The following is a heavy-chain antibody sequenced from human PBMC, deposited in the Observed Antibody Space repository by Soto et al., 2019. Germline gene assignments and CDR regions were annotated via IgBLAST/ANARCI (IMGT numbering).Heavy chain of an antibody. CDR1: GFTFSSYW. CDR2: INSDGSST. D-gene: IGHD2-15*01. V-gene: IGHV3-74*01. CDR3: VRTSLVVAAATREDY. Sequence: EVQLEESGGDLVQPGGSLRLSCAASGFTFSSYWMHWVRQAPGKGLVWVSRINSDGSSTSYADSVKGRFTISRDNAKNTLYLQMNSLRAEDTAVYYCVRTSLVVAAATREDYWGQGTLVTVSS. J-gene: IGHJ4*02.